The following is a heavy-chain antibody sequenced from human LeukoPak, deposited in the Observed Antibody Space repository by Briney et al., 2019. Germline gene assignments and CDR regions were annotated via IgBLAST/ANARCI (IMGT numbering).Heavy chain of an antibody. V-gene: IGHV4-59*01. J-gene: IGHJ4*02. CDR2: IYYSGST. CDR1: GDSSSHYY. Sequence: PSETLSLTCSVSGDSSSHYYWSWFRQPPGKGLEWIGYIYYSGSTNYNPSLKSRVTISVDTSKNQFSLKLSSVTAADTAVYYCAREDGYFDYWGQGTLVTVSS. D-gene: IGHD5-24*01. CDR3: AREDGYFDY.